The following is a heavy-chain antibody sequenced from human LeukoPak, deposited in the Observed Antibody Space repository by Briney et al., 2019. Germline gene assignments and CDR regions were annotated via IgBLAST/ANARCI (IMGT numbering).Heavy chain of an antibody. CDR1: GGSISSYY. D-gene: IGHD3-9*01. CDR2: IYYSGST. CDR3: AGSYYDILTGYYRAYFDY. V-gene: IGHV4-59*01. Sequence: PSETLSLTCTVSGGSISSYYWSWIRQPPGKGLEWIGYIYYSGSTNYNPSLKSRVTISVDTSKNQFSLKLSSVTAADTAVYYCAGSYYDILTGYYRAYFDYWGQGTLVTVSS. J-gene: IGHJ4*02.